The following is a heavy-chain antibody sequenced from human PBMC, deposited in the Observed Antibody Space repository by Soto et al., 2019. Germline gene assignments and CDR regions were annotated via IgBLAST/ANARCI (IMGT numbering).Heavy chain of an antibody. J-gene: IGHJ4*02. CDR2: IXAYNAXT. CDR3: ARDHTSGSDSDY. CDR1: GFAFTSYG. V-gene: IGHV1-18*01. Sequence: XSVKVSWKASGFAFTSYGISWVRQAPGQGLDWMRCIXAYNAXTNYAQKLRGXXTMTTDTXXXTDYMELRSLRSEDTAVYYCARDHTSGSDSDYWGQGTLVTVSS. D-gene: IGHD1-26*01.